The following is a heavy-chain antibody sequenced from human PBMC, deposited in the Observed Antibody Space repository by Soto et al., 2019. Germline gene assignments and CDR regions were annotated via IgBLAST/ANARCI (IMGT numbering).Heavy chain of an antibody. CDR3: ARGRGPSWGHITTVTPGAFDI. Sequence: SETLSLTCAVYGGSFSGYYWSWIRQHPGKGLEWIGEINHSGSTNYNPSLKSRVTISVDTSKDQFSLKLSSVTAADTAVYYCARGRGPSWGHITTVTPGAFDIWGQGTMVT. V-gene: IGHV4-34*01. D-gene: IGHD4-17*01. J-gene: IGHJ3*02. CDR1: GGSFSGYY. CDR2: INHSGST.